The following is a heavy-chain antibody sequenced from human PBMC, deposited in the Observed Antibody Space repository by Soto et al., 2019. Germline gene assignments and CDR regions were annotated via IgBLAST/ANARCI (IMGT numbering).Heavy chain of an antibody. V-gene: IGHV1-69*12. D-gene: IGHD5-18*01. CDR3: ARDLGYSYGFNWFDP. Sequence: QVQLVQSGAEVKKPGSSVKVSCKASGGTFSSYAISWVRQAPGQGLEWMGGIIPIFGTANYAQKFQGRVTIPADESRSTADMELSSLRSEDTAVYYCARDLGYSYGFNWFDPWGQGTPVTVSS. CDR2: IIPIFGTA. J-gene: IGHJ5*02. CDR1: GGTFSSYA.